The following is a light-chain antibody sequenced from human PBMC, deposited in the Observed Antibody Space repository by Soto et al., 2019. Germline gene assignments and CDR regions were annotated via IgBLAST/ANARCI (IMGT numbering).Light chain of an antibody. J-gene: IGLJ1*01. CDR1: SSNIGSNF. V-gene: IGLV1-47*01. CDR3: AAWDDSLSGFV. CDR2: RNN. Sequence: QSVVTQPPSASGTPGQKVTISCSGSSSNIGSNFVSWYQQLPGTAPKLLLYRNNQRPSGVPARFSGSKSGTSASLAISGLRSEDEADYYCAAWDDSLSGFVFGIGTKLTVL.